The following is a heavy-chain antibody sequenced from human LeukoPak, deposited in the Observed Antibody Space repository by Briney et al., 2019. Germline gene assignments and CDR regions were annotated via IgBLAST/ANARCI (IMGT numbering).Heavy chain of an antibody. CDR3: TTFTYGGIDY. Sequence: PGGSLRLSCAASGFTFSNAWMSWVRQAPGKGLEWVGHIKSKTDGETTDYAAPVKGRFTISRDDSKNTLSLQMNGLKTEDTAVYYCTTFTYGGIDYWGQGTLVTASS. J-gene: IGHJ4*02. CDR1: GFTFSNAW. V-gene: IGHV3-15*01. D-gene: IGHD4/OR15-4a*01. CDR2: IKSKTDGETT.